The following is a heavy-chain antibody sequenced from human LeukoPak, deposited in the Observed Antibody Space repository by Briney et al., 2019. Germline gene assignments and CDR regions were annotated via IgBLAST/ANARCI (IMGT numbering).Heavy chain of an antibody. D-gene: IGHD6-13*01. V-gene: IGHV1-18*01. CDR1: GYTFTSYG. CDR2: ISTYNGNT. CDR3: LRAGYSNNWYRTRGDY. J-gene: IGHJ4*02. Sequence: AASVKVSCKASGYTFTSYGISWVRQAPGQGLEWMGWISTYNGNTNYAEKLQGRVTMTTDTSTTTAYMELRSLTSDDTAVYYCLRAGYSNNWYRTRGDYWGQGTLVTVSS.